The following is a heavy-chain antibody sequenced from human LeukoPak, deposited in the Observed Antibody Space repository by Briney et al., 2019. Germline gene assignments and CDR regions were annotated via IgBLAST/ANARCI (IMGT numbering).Heavy chain of an antibody. CDR3: ARAGQLLN. V-gene: IGHV7-4-1*02. D-gene: IGHD1-7*01. Sequence: ASVKVSCKASGYIFTTYAINWVRQAPGQGLEWMGWISTNTGDPTYAQGFTGRFVFSLDTSVSTAYLQISSLKAEDTAVYYCARAGQLLNWGQGTLVTVSS. CDR2: ISTNTGDP. J-gene: IGHJ4*02. CDR1: GYIFTTYA.